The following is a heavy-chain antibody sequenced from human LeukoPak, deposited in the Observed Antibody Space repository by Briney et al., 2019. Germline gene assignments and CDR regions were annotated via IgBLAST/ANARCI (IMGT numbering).Heavy chain of an antibody. CDR3: AKDQKNPNNYDFWSGSFDY. V-gene: IGHV3-30-3*01. D-gene: IGHD3-3*01. CDR1: GFTFSSYA. J-gene: IGHJ4*02. Sequence: PGGSLRLSCAASGFTFSSYAMHWVRQAPGKGLEWVAVISYDGSNKYYADSVKGRFTISRDNSKNTLYLQMNSLRAEDTAVYYCAKDQKNPNNYDFWSGSFDYWGQGTLVTVSS. CDR2: ISYDGSNK.